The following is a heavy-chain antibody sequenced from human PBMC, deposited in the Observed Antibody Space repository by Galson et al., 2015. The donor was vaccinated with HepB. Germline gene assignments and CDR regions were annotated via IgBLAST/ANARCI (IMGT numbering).Heavy chain of an antibody. D-gene: IGHD1-26*01. Sequence: SVKVSCKASGYTFTTYDINLVLQATGQGLEWMGWMHPNSGDTGYAQKFQGRVTMTRNTSISTAYMGLSSLRSEDTAVYYCARGVVGATRGCGYWGQRALVTVSS. CDR3: ARGVVGATRGCGY. CDR1: GYTFTTYD. J-gene: IGHJ4*02. V-gene: IGHV1-8*01. CDR2: MHPNSGDT.